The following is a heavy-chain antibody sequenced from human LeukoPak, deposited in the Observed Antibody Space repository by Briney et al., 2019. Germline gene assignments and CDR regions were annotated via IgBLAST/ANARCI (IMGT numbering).Heavy chain of an antibody. CDR1: GFTFSRHS. CDR3: ANPPGDYYYYYMDV. D-gene: IGHD1-14*01. Sequence: PGGSLRLSCTASGFTFSRHSMNWVRQAPGKGLEWVSYISTSSNTMYYADSVKGRFTISRDNSKNTLYLQMNSLRAEDTAVYYCANPPGDYYYYYMDVWGKGTTVTVSS. CDR2: ISTSSNTM. J-gene: IGHJ6*03. V-gene: IGHV3-48*01.